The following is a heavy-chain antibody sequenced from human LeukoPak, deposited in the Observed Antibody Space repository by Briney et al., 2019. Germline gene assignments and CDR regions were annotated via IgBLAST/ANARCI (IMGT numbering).Heavy chain of an antibody. V-gene: IGHV4-61*02. J-gene: IGHJ4*02. CDR1: GGSISSGSYY. D-gene: IGHD5-18*01. CDR3: AREERAMVYFDY. CDR2: IYTSGST. Sequence: SQTLSLTCTVSGGSISSGSYYWSWIRQPAGKGLEWIGRIYTSGSTNYNPSPKSRVTISVDTSKNQFSLKLSSVTAADTAVYYCAREERAMVYFDYWGQGTLVTVSS.